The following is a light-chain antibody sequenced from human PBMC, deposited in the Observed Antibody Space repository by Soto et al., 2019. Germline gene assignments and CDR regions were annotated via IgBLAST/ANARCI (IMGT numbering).Light chain of an antibody. CDR3: QKYNSAPHT. CDR1: QGISNY. J-gene: IGKJ3*01. CDR2: SAS. Sequence: DIQMTQSPSSLSASIGDRVTITCRASQGISNYLAWYQQKPGQVPLLLIHSASTLQSGVPSRFSGGGSGTDFTLIINSLQPEDVATYYCQKYNSAPHTFGPGTKVEI. V-gene: IGKV1-27*01.